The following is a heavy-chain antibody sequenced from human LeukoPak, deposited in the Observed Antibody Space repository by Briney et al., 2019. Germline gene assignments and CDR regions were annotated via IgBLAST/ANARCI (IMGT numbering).Heavy chain of an antibody. CDR3: ARQLGYCSSTSCYADKVDY. Sequence: PSETLSLTCTVSGGSISSGSYYWGWIRQPPGKGLEWIGSIYYSGSTCYNPSLKSRVTISVDTSKNQFSLKLSSVTAADTAVYYCARQLGYCSSTSCYADKVDYWGQGTLVTVSS. V-gene: IGHV4-39*01. D-gene: IGHD2-2*01. J-gene: IGHJ4*02. CDR1: GGSISSGSYY. CDR2: IYYSGST.